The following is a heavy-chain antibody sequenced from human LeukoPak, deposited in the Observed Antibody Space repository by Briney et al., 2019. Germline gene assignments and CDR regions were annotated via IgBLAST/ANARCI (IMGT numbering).Heavy chain of an antibody. CDR1: EFTLRSYW. J-gene: IGHJ4*02. CDR2: IKQDGSEK. V-gene: IGHV3-7*03. Sequence: GGSLRLSCAASEFTLRSYWVEWVRQAPGKGLEWVANIKQDGSEKYYVDSVKGRFTISRDNAKNSLYLQMNSLRAEDTALYYCAKDMGSGWVFDYWGQGTLVTVSS. CDR3: AKDMGSGWVFDY. D-gene: IGHD6-19*01.